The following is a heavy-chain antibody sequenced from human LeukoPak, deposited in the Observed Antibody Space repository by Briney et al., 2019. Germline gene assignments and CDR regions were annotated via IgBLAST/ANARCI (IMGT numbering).Heavy chain of an antibody. CDR2: FYHSGGT. J-gene: IGHJ4*02. Sequence: SETLSLTCNVSGASISSYYWSWIRRPPGEGLEWIGYFYHSGGTNYNPSLKSRATISIDTSKNEVSLKLRSVTAADTAVYYCARGASSSWYSLWKFWGQGTLVTVSS. CDR3: ARGASSSWYSLWKF. D-gene: IGHD6-13*01. V-gene: IGHV4-59*01. CDR1: GASISSYY.